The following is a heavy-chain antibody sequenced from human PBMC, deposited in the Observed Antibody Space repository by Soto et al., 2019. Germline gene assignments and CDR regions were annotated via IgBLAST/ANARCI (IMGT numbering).Heavy chain of an antibody. Sequence: DSVKVSCKASGYTFTSYYMHWVRQAPGQGLEWMGIINPSGGSTSYAQKFQGRVTMTRNTFISTAYMELSSLRSEDTAVYYCEREDHYDSSGYYWFDPGARGTWSPSPQ. V-gene: IGHV1-46*01. CDR3: EREDHYDSSGYYWFDP. J-gene: IGHJ5*02. CDR1: GYTFTSYY. D-gene: IGHD3-22*01. CDR2: INPSGGST.